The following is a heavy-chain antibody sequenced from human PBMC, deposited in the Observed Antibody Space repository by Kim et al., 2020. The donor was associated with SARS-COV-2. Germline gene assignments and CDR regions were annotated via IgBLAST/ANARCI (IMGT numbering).Heavy chain of an antibody. J-gene: IGHJ4*02. CDR1: GFTFDDYT. D-gene: IGHD2-15*01. Sequence: GGSLRLSCAASGFTFDDYTMHWVRQAPGKGLEWVSLISWDGGSTYYSDSVKGRFTISRDNSKNSLYLQMNSLRTEDTALYYCAKAESYCSGGSCYDYWGQGTLVTVSS. V-gene: IGHV3-43*01. CDR3: AKAESYCSGGSCYDY. CDR2: ISWDGGST.